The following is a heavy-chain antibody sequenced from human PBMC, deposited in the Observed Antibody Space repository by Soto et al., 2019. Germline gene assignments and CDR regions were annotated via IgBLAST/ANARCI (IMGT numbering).Heavy chain of an antibody. D-gene: IGHD3-16*01. J-gene: IGHJ6*02. CDR2: INWNSGSI. V-gene: IGHV3-9*01. CDR1: GFTFDDYA. CDR3: AKEKGFGGVRKGMDV. Sequence: EVQLVESGGGLVQPGRSLRLSCAASGFTFDDYAMHWVRQAPGKGLEWVSGINWNSGSIGYADSVKGRFTISRDNAKNSLYLQMNSLITEDTALYYCAKEKGFGGVRKGMDVWGQGTTVTVSS.